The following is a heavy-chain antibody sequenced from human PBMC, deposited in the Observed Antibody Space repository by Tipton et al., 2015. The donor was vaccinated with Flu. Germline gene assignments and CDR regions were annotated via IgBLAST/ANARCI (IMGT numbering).Heavy chain of an antibody. Sequence: LSLTCAASGFTFSNYWMTLVRQAPGKGLEWVANIKQDGSEKYYVDSVKGRFTISRDNAKNSLYLQMNSLRAEDTAVYYCARVLMYYYDSSGTRLFDPWGQGTLVTVSS. CDR1: GFTFSNYW. V-gene: IGHV3-7*01. D-gene: IGHD3-22*01. CDR3: ARVLMYYYDSSGTRLFDP. J-gene: IGHJ5*02. CDR2: IKQDGSEK.